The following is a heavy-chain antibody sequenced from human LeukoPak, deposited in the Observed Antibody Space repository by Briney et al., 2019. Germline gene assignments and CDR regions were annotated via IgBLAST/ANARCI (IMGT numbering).Heavy chain of an antibody. CDR3: ARHDINAAGFDY. Sequence: SETLSLTCTVSGGSLNTDGYYWSWIRQPPGKGLEWIGYIYHSGTTFYNPSLKSRVTISLDRSKNQFSLKLSSVTAADTAVYYCARHDINAAGFDYWGQGTLVTVSS. V-gene: IGHV4-30-2*01. D-gene: IGHD6-13*01. CDR2: IYHSGTT. CDR1: GGSLNTDGYY. J-gene: IGHJ4*02.